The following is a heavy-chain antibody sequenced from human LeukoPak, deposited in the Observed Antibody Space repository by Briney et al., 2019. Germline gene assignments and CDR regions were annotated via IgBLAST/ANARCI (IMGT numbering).Heavy chain of an antibody. CDR2: IYTSGST. CDR1: GGSLSSYY. D-gene: IGHD3-22*01. V-gene: IGHV4-4*07. CDR3: ARDHYYDRIGLGAFDI. Sequence: SETLSLTCTVSGGSLSSYYWSWIRQPAGKGLEWIGRIYTSGSTNYNPSLKSRVTMSVDTSKNQFSLKLSSVTAADTAVYYCARDHYYDRIGLGAFDIWGQGTMVTVSS. J-gene: IGHJ3*02.